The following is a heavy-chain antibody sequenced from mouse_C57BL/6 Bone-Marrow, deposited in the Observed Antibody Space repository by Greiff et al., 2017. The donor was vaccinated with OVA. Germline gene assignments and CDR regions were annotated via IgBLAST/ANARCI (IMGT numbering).Heavy chain of an antibody. CDR3: TRYYGSSYWFAY. D-gene: IGHD1-1*01. J-gene: IGHJ3*01. CDR2: IYPGNSDT. CDR1: GYTFTSYW. Sequence: VQLQQSGTVLARPGASVKMSCKTSGYTFTSYWMHWVKQRPGQGLEWIGAIYPGNSDTSYTQKFKGKAKLTAVTSASTAYMELSSLTNEDSAVYYCTRYYGSSYWFAYWGQGTLVTVSA. V-gene: IGHV1-5*01.